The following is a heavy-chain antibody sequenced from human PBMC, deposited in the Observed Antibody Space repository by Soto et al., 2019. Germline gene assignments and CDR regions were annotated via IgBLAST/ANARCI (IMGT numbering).Heavy chain of an antibody. CDR2: IKSKTDGGTT. J-gene: IGHJ4*02. V-gene: IGHV3-15*01. CDR3: STYDYIWRSDRSRWAY. Sequence: EVQLVESGGELVKPGGSLTLSCAASGSTFSNAWMSWVRQAPGKGLEWVGRIKSKTDGGTTDYAAPVKGRFTISRDDSKNMLYLYMSSLKTEDTAMYYCSTYDYIWRSDRSRWAYWGQGTLVTVSS. CDR1: GSTFSNAW. D-gene: IGHD3-16*02.